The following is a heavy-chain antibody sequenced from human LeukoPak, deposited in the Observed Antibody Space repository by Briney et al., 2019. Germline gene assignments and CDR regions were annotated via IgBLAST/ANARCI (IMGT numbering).Heavy chain of an antibody. CDR3: TRDIGDFVSDF. J-gene: IGHJ4*02. Sequence: SESLSLTCTVSGGSIGSGYYWAWIRQPPGKGLEWIGSIHYGGTTHYNPSLQSRVTISADTSKNQFALDLRSVTAADTAVYYCTRDIGDFVSDFWGQGTLVTVSS. V-gene: IGHV4-39*02. CDR1: GGSIGSGYY. D-gene: IGHD2-21*02. CDR2: IHYGGTT.